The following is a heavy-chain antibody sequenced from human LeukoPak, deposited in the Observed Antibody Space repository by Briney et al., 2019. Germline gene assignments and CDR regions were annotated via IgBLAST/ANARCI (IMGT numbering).Heavy chain of an antibody. Sequence: GGPLRLSCAASGFTVSSNYMSWVRQAPGKGLEWVSVIYSGGSTYYADSVKGRFTISRDNSKNTLYLQMNSLRAEDTAVYYCAGGGIVVVPAADYYYYGMDVWGQGTAVTVSS. CDR3: AGGGIVVVPAADYYYYGMDV. CDR2: IYSGGST. V-gene: IGHV3-53*01. CDR1: GFTVSSNY. J-gene: IGHJ6*02. D-gene: IGHD2-2*01.